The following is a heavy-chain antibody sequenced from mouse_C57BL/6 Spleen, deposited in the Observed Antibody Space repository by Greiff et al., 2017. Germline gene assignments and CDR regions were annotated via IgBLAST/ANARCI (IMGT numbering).Heavy chain of an antibody. J-gene: IGHJ2*01. CDR1: GYSITSGYD. D-gene: IGHD2-12*01. CDR3: ARSGLLYLFDY. Sequence: EVKLVESGPGMVKPSQSLSLTCTVTGYSITSGYDWHWIRHFPGNKLEWMGYISYSGSTNYNPSLKSRISITHDTSKNHFFLKLNSVTTEDTATYYCARSGLLYLFDYWGQGTTLTVSS. V-gene: IGHV3-1*01. CDR2: ISYSGST.